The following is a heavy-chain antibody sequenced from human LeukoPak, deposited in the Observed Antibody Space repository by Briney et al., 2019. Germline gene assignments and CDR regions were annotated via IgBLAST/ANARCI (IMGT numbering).Heavy chain of an antibody. J-gene: IGHJ3*02. Sequence: ASVKVSCKASGYTFTGYYMHWVRQAPGQGLGWMGWINPNSGGTNYAQKFQGRVTMTRDTSISTAYMELSRLRSDDTAVYYCARVGHQTGYAFDIWGQGTMVTVSS. CDR2: INPNSGGT. CDR1: GYTFTGYY. D-gene: IGHD7-27*01. V-gene: IGHV1-2*02. CDR3: ARVGHQTGYAFDI.